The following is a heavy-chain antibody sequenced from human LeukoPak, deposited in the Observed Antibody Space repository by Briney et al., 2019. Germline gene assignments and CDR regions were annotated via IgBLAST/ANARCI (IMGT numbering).Heavy chain of an antibody. CDR1: GFYVSTSY. D-gene: IGHD3-16*01. Sequence: PGGSLRLSCGTSGFYVSTSYMSWVRQAPGKGLEWVSVIFGDGSTHYADSVKGRFTISRDNAKNTLYLQMNSLRAEDTAVYYCARAPGGAPGINWFDPWGQGTLVTVSS. J-gene: IGHJ5*02. CDR3: ARAPGGAPGINWFDP. V-gene: IGHV3-53*01. CDR2: IFGDGST.